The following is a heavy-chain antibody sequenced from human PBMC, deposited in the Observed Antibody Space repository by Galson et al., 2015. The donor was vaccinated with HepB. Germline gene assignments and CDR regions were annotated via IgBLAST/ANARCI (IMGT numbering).Heavy chain of an antibody. CDR2: INPSGGST. J-gene: IGHJ4*02. D-gene: IGHD3-10*01. CDR3: AITRYGSGSYPGY. Sequence: SVKVSCKASGYTFTSYYMHWVRQAPGQGLEWMGIINPSGGSTSYAQKLQGRVTMTRDTSTSTVYMELSSLRSEDTAVYYCAITRYGSGSYPGYWGQGTLVTVSS. CDR1: GYTFTSYY. V-gene: IGHV1-46*04.